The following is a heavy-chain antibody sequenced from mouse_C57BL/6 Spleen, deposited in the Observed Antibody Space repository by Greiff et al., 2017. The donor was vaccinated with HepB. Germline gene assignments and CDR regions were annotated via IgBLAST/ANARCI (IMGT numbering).Heavy chain of an antibody. D-gene: IGHD2-4*01. Sequence: DVMLVESGGDLVKPGGSLKLSCAASGFTFSSYGMSWVRQTPDKRLEWVATISSGGSYTYYPDSVKGRFTISRDNAKNTLYLQMSSLKSEDTAMYYCARGGYDYGDYWGQGTTLTVSS. V-gene: IGHV5-6*02. CDR2: ISSGGSYT. CDR1: GFTFSSYG. CDR3: ARGGYDYGDY. J-gene: IGHJ2*01.